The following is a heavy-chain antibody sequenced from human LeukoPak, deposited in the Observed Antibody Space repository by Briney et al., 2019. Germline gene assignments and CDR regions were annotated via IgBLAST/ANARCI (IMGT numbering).Heavy chain of an antibody. V-gene: IGHV4-39*01. J-gene: IGHJ4*02. CDR1: GGSISSSSYY. CDR2: IYYSVST. CDR3: ARHLRVWDYYDSSGYD. D-gene: IGHD3-22*01. Sequence: PSETLSLTCTVSGGSISSSSYYCGWIRQPPGKGLEWLGSIYYSVSTYYNPSLKSRVTISVDTSKNQFSLKLSSVTAADTAVYYCARHLRVWDYYDSSGYDWGQGTLVTVSS.